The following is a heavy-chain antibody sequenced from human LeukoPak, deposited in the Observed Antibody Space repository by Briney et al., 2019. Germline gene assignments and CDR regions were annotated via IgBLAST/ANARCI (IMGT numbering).Heavy chain of an antibody. CDR2: IFHTGTT. CDR3: ARGTPGYSGYDYPDY. J-gene: IGHJ4*02. Sequence: SGTLSLTCAVSGGSITSENWWSWVRQPPGKGLEWIGEIFHTGTTNYNPSLASRVTISVDRSKNQFFLELASVTAADTAVYYCARGTPGYSGYDYPDYWGQGTLVTVSS. V-gene: IGHV4-4*02. D-gene: IGHD5-12*01. CDR1: GGSITSENW.